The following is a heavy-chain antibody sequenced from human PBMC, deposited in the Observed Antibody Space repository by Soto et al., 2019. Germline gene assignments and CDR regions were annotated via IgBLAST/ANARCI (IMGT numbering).Heavy chain of an antibody. D-gene: IGHD6-13*01. J-gene: IGHJ2*01. CDR3: AKDLRGPEAGTWYFDL. V-gene: IGHV3-23*01. Sequence: EVHLLESGGGLVQPGGSLRLSCAASGLTFRNYAMGWVRQAPGKGLEWVSAITATGDRAQYIDSVRGRFTISRDNSQNTLYMQMNSLRAEDTAVYYCAKDLRGPEAGTWYFDLWGRGSLDTVSS. CDR2: ITATGDRA. CDR1: GLTFRNYA.